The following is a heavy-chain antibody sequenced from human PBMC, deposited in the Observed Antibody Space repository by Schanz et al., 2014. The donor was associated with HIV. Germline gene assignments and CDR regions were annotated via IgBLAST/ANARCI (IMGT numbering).Heavy chain of an antibody. Sequence: QVQLVESGGGVVQPGRSLRLSCAASGFTFSDYGMHWVRQAPGKGLEWVAVTSYDGTKKHYADSVKGRFTISRDNSKNTLYLQMTTLRTEDTAVYYCAKPEYDSRGNSQSHFDSWGQGTLVTVSS. CDR2: TSYDGTKK. V-gene: IGHV3-33*05. CDR3: AKPEYDSRGNSQSHFDS. CDR1: GFTFSDYG. J-gene: IGHJ4*02. D-gene: IGHD3-22*01.